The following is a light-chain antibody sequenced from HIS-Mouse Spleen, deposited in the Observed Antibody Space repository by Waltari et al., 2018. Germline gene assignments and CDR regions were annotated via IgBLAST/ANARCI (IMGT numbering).Light chain of an antibody. Sequence: EIVLTQSPGTLSLSPGERATLSCRASQSVSSSYLAGYQQKPGQAPRLLIYGASSRATGIPDSFSGSGSGTDFTLTISRLEPEDFAVYYCQQYGSSFTFGPGTKVDIK. CDR2: GAS. CDR3: QQYGSSFT. J-gene: IGKJ3*01. CDR1: QSVSSSY. V-gene: IGKV3-20*01.